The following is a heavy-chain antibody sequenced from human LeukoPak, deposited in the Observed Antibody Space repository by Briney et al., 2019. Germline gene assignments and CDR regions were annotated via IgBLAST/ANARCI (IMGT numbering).Heavy chain of an antibody. CDR3: TRARNDYDTSSFSALDY. Sequence: GGSLRLSCAASGFTFSSYSMTWVRQAPGKGLEWVSFISGSSTYINYADAVKGRFTISRDNAKNSLYLQMNSLRAEDTAVYYCTRARNDYDTSSFSALDYWGQGTLVTVSS. J-gene: IGHJ4*02. V-gene: IGHV3-21*01. D-gene: IGHD3-22*01. CDR1: GFTFSSYS. CDR2: ISGSSTYI.